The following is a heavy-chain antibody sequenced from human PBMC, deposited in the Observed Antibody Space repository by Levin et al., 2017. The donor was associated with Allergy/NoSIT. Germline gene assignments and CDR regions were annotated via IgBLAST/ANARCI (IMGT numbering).Heavy chain of an antibody. J-gene: IGHJ4*02. Sequence: GGSLRLSCAASGFTFSSYSMNWVRQAPGKGLEWVSYISSSSSTIYYADSVKGRFTISRDNAKNSLYLQMNSLRAEDTAVYYCARVGRWLAHYYFDYWGQGTLVTVSS. V-gene: IGHV3-48*01. CDR3: ARVGRWLAHYYFDY. CDR1: GFTFSSYS. CDR2: ISSSSSTI. D-gene: IGHD6-19*01.